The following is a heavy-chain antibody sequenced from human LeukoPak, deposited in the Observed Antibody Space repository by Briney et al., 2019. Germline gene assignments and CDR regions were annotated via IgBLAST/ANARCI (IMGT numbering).Heavy chain of an antibody. J-gene: IGHJ4*02. CDR2: IWSDGSNK. D-gene: IGHD6-13*01. CDR1: GFTFSSYG. Sequence: TGGSLGLSCAASGFTFSSYGIDWVRQGPGKGLEWVAVIWSDGSNKYYADSVKGRFTISRDNSKNTAYLQMNSLRAEDTAVYFCAKEPGVATAGKAYFHSWGRGTLVTVSS. V-gene: IGHV3-30*02. CDR3: AKEPGVATAGKAYFHS.